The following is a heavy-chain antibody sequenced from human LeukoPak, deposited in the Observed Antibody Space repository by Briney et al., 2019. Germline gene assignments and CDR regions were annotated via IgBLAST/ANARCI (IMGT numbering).Heavy chain of an antibody. CDR1: RFTFSSYA. Sequence: GGSLRLSCAASRFTFSSYAMSWVRQAPGRGLEWVSLISGGGGSTYYSDSVKGRFTTSRDNSKNTLYLQMNSLRAEDTAIYYCARENWVYNWKYDSSGSGINYWGQGTLVTVSS. D-gene: IGHD3-22*01. CDR3: ARENWVYNWKYDSSGSGINY. V-gene: IGHV3-23*01. CDR2: ISGGGGST. J-gene: IGHJ4*02.